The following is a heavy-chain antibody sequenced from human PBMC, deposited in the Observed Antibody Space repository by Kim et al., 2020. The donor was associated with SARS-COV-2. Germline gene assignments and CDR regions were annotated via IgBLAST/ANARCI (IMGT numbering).Heavy chain of an antibody. Sequence: VKGRFTISRDNSKNTVELQMNSRRDEDTAVYYCARDSFYDNTDYYHYFYFWSQGTLVTVSS. CDR3: ARDSFYDNTDYYHYFYF. J-gene: IGHJ4*02. D-gene: IGHD3-22*01. V-gene: IGHV3-23*01.